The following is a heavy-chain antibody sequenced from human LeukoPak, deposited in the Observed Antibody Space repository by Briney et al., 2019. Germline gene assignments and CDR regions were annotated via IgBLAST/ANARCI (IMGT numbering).Heavy chain of an antibody. V-gene: IGHV3-74*01. CDR1: GFSFSNYW. Sequence: GGSLRLSCAASGFSFSNYWMHWVRQGPGKGLVWVSRLNSGGSRTDYADSVKGRFTISRDNAKNSLYLQMNSLRAEDTAVYYCARGGITFGGVIGYFDYWGQGTLVTVSS. CDR2: LNSGGSRT. J-gene: IGHJ4*02. D-gene: IGHD3-16*02. CDR3: ARGGITFGGVIGYFDY.